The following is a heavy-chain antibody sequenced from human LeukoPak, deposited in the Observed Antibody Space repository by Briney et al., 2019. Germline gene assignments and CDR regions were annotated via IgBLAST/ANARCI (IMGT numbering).Heavy chain of an antibody. CDR2: IYYSGST. CDR1: GGSISNKY. CDR3: ARGANTMVRGVITYYYYYMDV. Sequence: PSETLSLTCTVSGGSISNKYWSWIRQPPGKGLEWIGYIYYSGSTNYNPSLKSRVTILVDTSKNQFSLKLSSVTAADTAVFYCARGANTMVRGVITYYYYYMDVWGKGTTVTISS. D-gene: IGHD3-10*01. J-gene: IGHJ6*03. V-gene: IGHV4-59*01.